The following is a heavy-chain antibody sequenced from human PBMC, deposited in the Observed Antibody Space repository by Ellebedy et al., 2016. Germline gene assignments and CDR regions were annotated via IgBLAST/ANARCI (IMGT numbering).Heavy chain of an antibody. CDR3: ARSVWKEYFQH. D-gene: IGHD1-1*01. J-gene: IGHJ1*01. CDR2: ISYDGSNK. V-gene: IGHV3-30-3*01. CDR1: GFTFSSYA. Sequence: GESLKISCAASGFTFSSYAMHWVRQAPGKGLEWVAVISYDGSNKYYADSVKGRFTISRDNSKNTLYLQMNSLRAEDTAVYYCARSVWKEYFQHWGQGTLVTVSS.